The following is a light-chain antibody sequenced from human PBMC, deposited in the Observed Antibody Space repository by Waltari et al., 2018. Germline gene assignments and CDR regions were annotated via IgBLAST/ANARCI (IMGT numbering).Light chain of an antibody. CDR2: SNY. CDR1: SSNIGSHT. J-gene: IGLJ3*02. CDR3: AAWDDGLSGRSWV. V-gene: IGLV1-44*01. Sequence: QSVLTQPPSASGTPGQRVTISCSGSSSNIGSHTVNWYQQLPGTAPKLLIYSNYQRPSGVPDRFSGSRSGTSASLAIGGLQSEDEADYYCAAWDDGLSGRSWVFGGGTKLTVL.